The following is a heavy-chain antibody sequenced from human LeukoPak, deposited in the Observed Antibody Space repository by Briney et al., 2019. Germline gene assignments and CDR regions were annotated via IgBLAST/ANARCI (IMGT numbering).Heavy chain of an antibody. D-gene: IGHD2-21*02. J-gene: IGHJ3*02. Sequence: PAETLSLICTVSGGSISSYYWSWIRQPAGKGLEWIGRIYTSGSTNYNPSLKSRVTMSLDTSKNQFSLKLSSVTAADTAVYYCASVYAYCGGDCYSEAFDIWGQGTMVTVSS. CDR1: GGSISSYY. CDR2: IYTSGST. V-gene: IGHV4-4*07. CDR3: ASVYAYCGGDCYSEAFDI.